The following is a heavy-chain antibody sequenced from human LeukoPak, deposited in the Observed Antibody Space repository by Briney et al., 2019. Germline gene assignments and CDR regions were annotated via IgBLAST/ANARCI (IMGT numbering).Heavy chain of an antibody. J-gene: IGHJ5*02. CDR1: GGSFSGYY. CDR2: INHSGST. V-gene: IGHV4-34*01. CDR3: ARGFGVVTFWFDP. D-gene: IGHD3-3*01. Sequence: SETLSLTCAVYGGSFSGYYWSWIRQPPGKGLEWIGEINHSGSTNYNPSLKSRVTISVDTSKNQFSLKLSSVTAADTAVYYCARGFGVVTFWFDPWGQGTLGTVPS.